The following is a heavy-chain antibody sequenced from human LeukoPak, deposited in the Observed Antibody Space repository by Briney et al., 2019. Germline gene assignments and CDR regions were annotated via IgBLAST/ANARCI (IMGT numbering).Heavy chain of an antibody. J-gene: IGHJ4*02. CDR3: ARDLGRSTRRFYYYDSSGYYGY. CDR2: INPSGGST. CDR1: GGTFSSYA. V-gene: IGHV1-46*01. Sequence: ASVKVSCKASGGTFSSYAISWVRQAPGQGLEWMGIINPSGGSTSYAQKFQGRVTMTRDMSTSTVYMELSSLRSEDTAVYYCARDLGRSTRRFYYYDSSGYYGYWGQGTLVTVSS. D-gene: IGHD3-22*01.